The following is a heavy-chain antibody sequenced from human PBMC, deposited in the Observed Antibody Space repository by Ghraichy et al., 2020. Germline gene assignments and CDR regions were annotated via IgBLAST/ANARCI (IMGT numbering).Heavy chain of an antibody. CDR2: IWYDGSNK. CDR3: ARDRDYYDSSGYYQPSYYFDY. D-gene: IGHD3-22*01. CDR1: GFTFSSYG. Sequence: GGSLRLSCAASGFTFSSYGMHWVRQAPGKGREWVAVIWYDGSNKYYADSVKGRFTISRDNSKNTLYLQMNSLRAEDTAVYYCARDRDYYDSSGYYQPSYYFDYWGQGTLVTVSS. J-gene: IGHJ4*02. V-gene: IGHV3-33*01.